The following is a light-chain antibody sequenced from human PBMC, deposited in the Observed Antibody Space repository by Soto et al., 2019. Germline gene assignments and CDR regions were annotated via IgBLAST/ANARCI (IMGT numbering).Light chain of an antibody. CDR3: QQSYRTPHT. V-gene: IGKV1-39*01. CDR1: QSISSY. Sequence: DIQMTQSPSSLSASVGGRVTITCRASQSISSYLNWYQQKPGKAPKLLIYAASCLQSGVPSRFSGSRSGTDVALAISRLQTEDFATYCAQQSYRTPHTCSQETKLECK. CDR2: AAS. J-gene: IGKJ2*01.